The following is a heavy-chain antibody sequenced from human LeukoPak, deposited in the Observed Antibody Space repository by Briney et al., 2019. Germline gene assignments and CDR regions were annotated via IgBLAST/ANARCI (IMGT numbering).Heavy chain of an antibody. CDR2: IYYSGST. CDR3: VIEGSGWYDY. Sequence: SETLSLTCTVSGGSISSSSYYWGWIRQPPGKGLEWIGSIYYSGSTYYNPSLKSRVTISVDTSKNQFSPKLSSVTAADTAVYYCVIEGSGWYDYWGQGTLVTVSS. V-gene: IGHV4-39*01. D-gene: IGHD6-19*01. J-gene: IGHJ4*02. CDR1: GGSISSSSYY.